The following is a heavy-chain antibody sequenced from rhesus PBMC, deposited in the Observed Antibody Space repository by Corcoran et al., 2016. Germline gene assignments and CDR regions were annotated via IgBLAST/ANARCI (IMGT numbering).Heavy chain of an antibody. CDR2: IYGSGSST. CDR1: GGSISRHF. Sequence: QLQLQESGPGLVTPSATLSVTCAVSGGSISRHFWNWIRQPPGKGLDGIGRIYGSGSSTNYNPSLKSRVTLSVDTSKNQLSRKLSSVTAADTAVYYCASTGGRGYCSGGVCYDYWGQGVLVTVSS. CDR3: ASTGGRGYCSGGVCYDY. J-gene: IGHJ4*01. V-gene: IGHV4-169*01. D-gene: IGHD2-8*01.